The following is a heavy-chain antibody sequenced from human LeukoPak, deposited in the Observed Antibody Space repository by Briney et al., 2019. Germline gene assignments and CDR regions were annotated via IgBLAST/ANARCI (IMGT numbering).Heavy chain of an antibody. J-gene: IGHJ3*02. CDR3: ARVESYFDWLLYAFDI. V-gene: IGHV3-74*01. Sequence: GGSLRLSCAASGLTFSSHWMHWVRHAPGKGLVWVSRITNDGSSTTYADSVKGRFTISRDNAKNTLYLQMNSLRAEDTAVYYCARVESYFDWLLYAFDIWGQGTMVTVSS. CDR1: GLTFSSHW. CDR2: ITNDGSST. D-gene: IGHD3-9*01.